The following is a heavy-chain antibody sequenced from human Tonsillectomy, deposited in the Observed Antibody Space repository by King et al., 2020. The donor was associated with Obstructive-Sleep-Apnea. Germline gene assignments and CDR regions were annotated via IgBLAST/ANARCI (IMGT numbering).Heavy chain of an antibody. CDR2: IKQDGSEK. J-gene: IGHJ3*02. CDR1: GFTFSYYW. Sequence: QLVQSGGGLVQPGGSLRLSCAASGFTFSYYWMSWVRQAPGKGLEWVANIKQDGSEKYYVDSVKGRFTISRDNAKNSLYRQMNSLRAEDTAVYYCATRYCSGGSCYFDGFDIWGQGTMVTVSS. V-gene: IGHV3-7*01. CDR3: ATRYCSGGSCYFDGFDI. D-gene: IGHD2-15*01.